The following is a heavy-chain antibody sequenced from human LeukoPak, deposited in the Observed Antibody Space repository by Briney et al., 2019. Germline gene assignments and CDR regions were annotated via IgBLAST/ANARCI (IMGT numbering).Heavy chain of an antibody. V-gene: IGHV4-61*02. J-gene: IGHJ4*02. CDR2: IYTSGST. CDR1: GGSISGGSYS. D-gene: IGHD2-2*01. CDR3: ARDSTAASSGD. Sequence: PSETLSLTCTVSGGSISGGSYSWNWIRQPAGKGLEWIGRIYTSGSTNYNPSPKSRVTISVDTSKNQFSLKLSSVTAADTAVYYCARDSTAASSGDWGQGTLVTVSS.